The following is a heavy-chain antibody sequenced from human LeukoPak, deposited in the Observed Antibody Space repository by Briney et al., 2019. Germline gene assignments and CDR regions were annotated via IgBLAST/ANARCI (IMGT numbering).Heavy chain of an antibody. CDR1: GGSISSGSYY. CDR3: ASLTPGSGSYYHDY. J-gene: IGHJ4*02. D-gene: IGHD3-10*01. Sequence: SETLSLTCTVSGGSISSGSYYWSCIRQPAGKGLEWIGRIYTGVSTNYNPSLKSRVTISVDTSKNQFSLKLSSVTAADTAVYYCASLTPGSGSYYHDYWGQGTLVTVSS. V-gene: IGHV4-61*02. CDR2: IYTGVST.